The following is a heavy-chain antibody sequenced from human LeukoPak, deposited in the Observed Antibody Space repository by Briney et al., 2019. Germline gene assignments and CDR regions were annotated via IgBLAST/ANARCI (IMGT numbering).Heavy chain of an antibody. Sequence: TSETLSLTCTVSGGSISSYYWSWVRQPAGKGLEWIGEINHSGSTNYNPSLKSRVTISVDTSKNQFSLKLSSVTAADTAVYYCARPRVRGVIIRGFDYWGQGTLVTVSS. CDR1: GGSISSYY. J-gene: IGHJ4*01. CDR3: ARPRVRGVIIRGFDY. V-gene: IGHV4-34*01. D-gene: IGHD3-10*01. CDR2: INHSGST.